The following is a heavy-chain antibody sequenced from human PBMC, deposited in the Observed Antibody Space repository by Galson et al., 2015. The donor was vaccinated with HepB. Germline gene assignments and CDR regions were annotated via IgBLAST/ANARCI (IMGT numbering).Heavy chain of an antibody. Sequence: SLRLSCAASGFTFSSYGMHWVRQAPGKGLEWVAVISYGGSNKYYADSVKGRFTISRDNSKNTLYLQMNSLRAEDTAVYYCAKDGLFRDSSGAFDIWGQGTMVTVSS. V-gene: IGHV3-30*18. D-gene: IGHD3-22*01. CDR2: ISYGGSNK. CDR3: AKDGLFRDSSGAFDI. CDR1: GFTFSSYG. J-gene: IGHJ3*02.